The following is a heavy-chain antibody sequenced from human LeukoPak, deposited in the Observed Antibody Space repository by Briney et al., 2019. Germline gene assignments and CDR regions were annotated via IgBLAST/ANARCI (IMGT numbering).Heavy chain of an antibody. CDR3: TRDPESSSFDL. V-gene: IGHV3-7*01. CDR1: GFSFSTYW. Sequence: GGSLRLSCAASGFSFSTYWMSWGRQTPEKGLEFVAYIDQGGSVRNYMDSLKGRCTISRDNAKKSLYLEINSLRAEDTAVYYCTRDPESSSFDLWGRGALVTVSS. J-gene: IGHJ4*02. CDR2: IDQGGSVR. D-gene: IGHD6-13*01.